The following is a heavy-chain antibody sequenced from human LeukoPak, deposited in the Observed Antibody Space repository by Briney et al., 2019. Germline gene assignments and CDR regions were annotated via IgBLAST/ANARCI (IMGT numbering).Heavy chain of an antibody. CDR1: GYTFTSYY. CDR2: INPSGGST. V-gene: IGHV1-46*01. Sequence: ASVKASLKASGYTFTSYYMHWVRQPPGQGLEWMGIINPSGGSTSYAQKFQGRVTMTRDTSTSTVYMELSSLRSEDTAVYYCARADIVATRGFDYWGQGTMVTFSS. J-gene: IGHJ4*02. D-gene: IGHD5-12*01. CDR3: ARADIVATRGFDY.